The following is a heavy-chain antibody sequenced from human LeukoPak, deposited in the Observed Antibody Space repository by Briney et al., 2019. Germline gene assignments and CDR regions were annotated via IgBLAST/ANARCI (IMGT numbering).Heavy chain of an antibody. V-gene: IGHV3-23*01. CDR3: VGEMDSGWYPY. CDR1: GFTFSSYA. Sequence: PGGSLRLSCAASGFTFSSYAMSWVRQAPGKGLEWVSAISGSGGSTYYADSVKGRFTISRDNAKNSLYLHMNSLRVDDTAVYYCVGEMDSGWYPYWGPGTLVTVSS. D-gene: IGHD6-19*01. CDR2: ISGSGGST. J-gene: IGHJ4*02.